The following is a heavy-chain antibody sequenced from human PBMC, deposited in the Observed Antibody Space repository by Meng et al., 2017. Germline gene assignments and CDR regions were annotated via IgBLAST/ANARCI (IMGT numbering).Heavy chain of an antibody. Sequence: QGPLPQGGAGLLRPSETLSLTCGVYGGSFNGYYWTWIRQPPGKGLEWVGDINHSGSTNYYPSLKSRVTISLDTSKNQFSLKLRSVTAADTAVYFCARGFYSSGWNTFDYWGQGTLVTVSS. CDR3: ARGFYSSGWNTFDY. CDR2: INHSGST. CDR1: GGSFNGYY. J-gene: IGHJ4*02. D-gene: IGHD6-19*01. V-gene: IGHV4-34*01.